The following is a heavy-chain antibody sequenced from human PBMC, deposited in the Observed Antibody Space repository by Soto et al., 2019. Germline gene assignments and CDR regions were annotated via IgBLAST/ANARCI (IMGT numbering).Heavy chain of an antibody. CDR2: ISGSGGNT. CDR3: TRGPRPSSSGTGAY. J-gene: IGHJ4*02. V-gene: IGHV3-23*01. D-gene: IGHD1-26*01. Sequence: GGSLRLSCAASGFTFSSYAMNWVRQAPGKGLEWVSAISGSGGNTFYADSVKGRFTISRDNSKNTLYLQLDSLRVEDTAMYYCTRGPRPSSSGTGAYWGPGXQVTVYS. CDR1: GFTFSSYA.